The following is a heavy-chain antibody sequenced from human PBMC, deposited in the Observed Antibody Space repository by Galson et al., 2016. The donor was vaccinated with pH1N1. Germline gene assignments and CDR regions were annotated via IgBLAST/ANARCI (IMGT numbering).Heavy chain of an antibody. CDR2: IYPNTSDT. CDR3: ARGRRDSAYNGILPLYY. J-gene: IGHJ4*02. Sequence: QSGAEVKKPGESLKISCSGAGYRFSTYWIGWVRQMPGQGLEWMAIIYPNTSDTKYNPSFEGQVTISADRSIRTAYLQWSSLKASDTAIYYCARGRRDSAYNGILPLYYWGQGTLVTVSS. D-gene: IGHD1-14*01. CDR1: GYRFSTYW. V-gene: IGHV5-51*03.